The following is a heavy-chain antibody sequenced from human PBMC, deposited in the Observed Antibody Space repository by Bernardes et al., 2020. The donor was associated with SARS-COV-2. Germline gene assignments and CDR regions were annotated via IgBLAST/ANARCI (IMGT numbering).Heavy chain of an antibody. J-gene: IGHJ5*02. V-gene: IGHV4-59*01. D-gene: IGHD3-22*01. Sequence: SETLSLTCTVSGGSISSYYWSWIRQPPGKGLEWIGYISDSGSTNYNPSLKSRVTISEDTSKNQFSLKLSSVTAADTVVYYCAREDSSGYFVWFDPWGQGTLVTVSS. CDR3: AREDSSGYFVWFDP. CDR1: GGSISSYY. CDR2: ISDSGST.